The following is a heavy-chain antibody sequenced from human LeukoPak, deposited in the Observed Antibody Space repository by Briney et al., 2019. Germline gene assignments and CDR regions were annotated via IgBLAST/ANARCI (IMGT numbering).Heavy chain of an antibody. V-gene: IGHV1-18*01. CDR2: ISAYNGNT. J-gene: IGHJ4*02. CDR1: GYTFTSYG. Sequence: ASVKVSCKASGYTFTSYGISWVRQAPGQGLEWMGWISAYNGNTNYAQKFQGRVTMTRDTSISTAYMELNSLRSDDTAVYYCARAIVPASIRDYWGQGTLVTVSS. D-gene: IGHD2-2*02. CDR3: ARAIVPASIRDY.